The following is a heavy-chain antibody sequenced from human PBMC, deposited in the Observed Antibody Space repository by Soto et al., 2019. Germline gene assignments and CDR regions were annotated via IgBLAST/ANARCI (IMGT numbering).Heavy chain of an antibody. CDR3: ATSIAATEAFDY. Sequence: HPGGSLRLSCAASGLTFSSYAMSWVRQAPGKGLEWVSAISGSGGSKYYADSVKGRFTISRDNSKNTLYLQMNSLRAEDTAVYYCATSIAATEAFDYWGKGPLVTVSS. CDR1: GLTFSSYA. J-gene: IGHJ4*02. CDR2: ISGSGGSK. D-gene: IGHD6-13*01. V-gene: IGHV3-23*01.